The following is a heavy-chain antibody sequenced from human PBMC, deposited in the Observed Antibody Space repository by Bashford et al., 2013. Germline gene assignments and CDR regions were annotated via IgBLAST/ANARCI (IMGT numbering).Heavy chain of an antibody. CDR1: WYSTSVLFG. V-gene: IGHV3-33*01. J-gene: IGHJ4*02. Sequence: SLRLSCAASWYSTSVLFGIHVGPPGSGNGLEWVAVIWYDGSNRNYADSVKGRFTISRDNSKDTLSLQMNSLRAEDTAVYYCVRGRYSRSWYLDYWGQGTLVTVSS. CDR3: VRGRYSRSWYLDY. D-gene: IGHD2-2*01. CDR2: IWYDGSNR.